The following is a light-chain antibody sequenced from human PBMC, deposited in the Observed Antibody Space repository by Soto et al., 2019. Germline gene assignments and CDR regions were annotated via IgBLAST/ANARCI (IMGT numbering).Light chain of an antibody. Sequence: QSVLTQPPSVSAAPGQRVTISCSGSSSNIGNNYVSWYQQLPGTATKLLIYDNNKRPSGIPDRFSGSKSGTSATLGITGLQTGDEADYYCGTWDSSLSAVVFGGGTPLTVL. CDR3: GTWDSSLSAVV. J-gene: IGLJ2*01. CDR1: SSNIGNNY. CDR2: DNN. V-gene: IGLV1-51*01.